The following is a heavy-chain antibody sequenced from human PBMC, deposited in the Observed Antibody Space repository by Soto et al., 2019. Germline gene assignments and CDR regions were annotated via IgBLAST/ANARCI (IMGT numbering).Heavy chain of an antibody. J-gene: IGHJ6*02. CDR1: GFTFSSYG. D-gene: IGHD4-17*01. CDR2: ISYDGSNK. V-gene: IGHV3-30*18. CDR3: AKDTLRWYIYYYYGMDV. Sequence: QVQLVESGGGVVQPGRSLRLSCAASGFTFSSYGMHWVRQAPGKGLEWVAVISYDGSNKYYADSVKGRFTISRDNSKNTLYLQMNSLRAEDTAVYYCAKDTLRWYIYYYYGMDVWGQGTTVTVSS.